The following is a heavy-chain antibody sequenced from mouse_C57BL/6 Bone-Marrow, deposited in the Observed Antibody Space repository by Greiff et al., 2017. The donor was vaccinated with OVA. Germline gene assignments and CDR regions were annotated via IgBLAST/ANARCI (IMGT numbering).Heavy chain of an antibody. V-gene: IGHV7-1*01. J-gene: IGHJ1*03. Sequence: EVMLVESGGGLVQSGRSLRLSCATSGFTFSDFYMEWVRQAPGKGLEWIAASRNKANDYTTEYSASVKGRFIVSRDTSQSILYLQMNALRAEDTAIYYCARDFWYFDVWGTGTTVTVSS. CDR2: SRNKANDYTT. CDR3: ARDFWYFDV. CDR1: GFTFSDFY.